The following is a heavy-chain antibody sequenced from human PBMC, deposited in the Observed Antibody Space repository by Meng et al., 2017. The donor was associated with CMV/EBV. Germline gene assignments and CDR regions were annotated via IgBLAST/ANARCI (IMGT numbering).Heavy chain of an antibody. CDR2: ISYDGSNK. Sequence: GGSLRLSCAASGFTFSSYAMHWVRQAPGKGLEWVAVISYDGSNKYYADSVKGRFTISRDNSKKTLYLQMNSLRAEDTAVYYCATSHLGYCSGGSCPVGWWGQGTLVTVSS. CDR1: GFTFSSYA. J-gene: IGHJ4*02. V-gene: IGHV3-30*04. CDR3: ATSHLGYCSGGSCPVGW. D-gene: IGHD2-15*01.